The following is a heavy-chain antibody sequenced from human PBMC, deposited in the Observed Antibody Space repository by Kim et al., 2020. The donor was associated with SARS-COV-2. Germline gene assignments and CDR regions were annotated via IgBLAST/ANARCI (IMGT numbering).Heavy chain of an antibody. CDR1: GGSFSGYY. Sequence: SETLSLTCAVYGGSFSGYYWSWIRQPPGKGLEWIGEINHSGSTNYNPSLKSRVTISVDTSKNQFSLKLSSVTAADTAVYYCARGQGDGYNLGRAFDIWGQGTMVTVSS. V-gene: IGHV4-34*01. D-gene: IGHD5-12*01. CDR2: INHSGST. CDR3: ARGQGDGYNLGRAFDI. J-gene: IGHJ3*02.